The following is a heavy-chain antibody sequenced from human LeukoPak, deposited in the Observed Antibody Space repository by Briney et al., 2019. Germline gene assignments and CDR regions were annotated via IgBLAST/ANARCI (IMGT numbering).Heavy chain of an antibody. CDR1: GGSISNYY. J-gene: IGHJ4*02. CDR2: IYAGRNT. Sequence: KTSETQSPTCTVSGGSISNYYWSWIRQPAGKGLEWIGRIYAGRNTDHNPSLKSRVTMSLDSSKNQFSLRLTSVTAADTAVYYCAREHKDYDGDGYYYGYWGQGTLVTVSS. D-gene: IGHD2-21*02. CDR3: AREHKDYDGDGYYYGY. V-gene: IGHV4-4*07.